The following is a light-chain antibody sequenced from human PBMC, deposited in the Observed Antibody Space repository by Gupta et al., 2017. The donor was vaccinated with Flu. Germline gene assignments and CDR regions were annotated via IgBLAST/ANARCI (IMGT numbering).Light chain of an antibody. J-gene: IGLJ3*02. CDR2: EVS. CDR3: GSYTGSGTG. CDR1: SSDIGAYNY. Sequence: QSALTQPASVSGSPGQSITISCTGTSSDIGAYNYVSWYQQHPNNALKRMMYEVSNRPSAVSNRFSGSKSGKTAYLTISGLQADDEADYYCGSYTGSGTGFGGGTKVAGL. V-gene: IGLV2-14*01.